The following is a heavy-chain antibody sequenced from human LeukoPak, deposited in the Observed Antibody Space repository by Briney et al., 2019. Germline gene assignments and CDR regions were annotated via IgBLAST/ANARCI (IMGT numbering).Heavy chain of an antibody. J-gene: IGHJ2*01. CDR3: ARNRDYFDSSGYFYWYFDL. D-gene: IGHD3-22*01. CDR2: IYSGGST. CDR1: GFIASSNY. Sequence: PGGSLRLSCVVSGFIASSNYMSWVRQAPGKGLEWISLIYSGGSTYYADSVMGRFTISRDSSKTTLFLQMNSLRAEDTAVYYCARNRDYFDSSGYFYWYFDLWGRGTLVTVSS. V-gene: IGHV3-53*01.